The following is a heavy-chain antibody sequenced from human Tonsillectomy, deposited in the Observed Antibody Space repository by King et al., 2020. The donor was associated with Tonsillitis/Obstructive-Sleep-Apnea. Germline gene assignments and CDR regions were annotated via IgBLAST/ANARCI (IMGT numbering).Heavy chain of an antibody. CDR3: ARDGGLRDGCSGGSCYSGAYYYMDV. V-gene: IGHV1-69*01. CDR1: GGTFSSYA. Sequence: QLVQSGAEVKKPGSSVKVSCKASGGTFSSYAISWVRQAPGQGLEWMGGIIPIFGTANYAQKFQGRVTITADESTSTAYIELSSLRSEDTAVYYCARDGGLRDGCSGGSCYSGAYYYMDVWGKGTTVTVSS. D-gene: IGHD2-15*01. J-gene: IGHJ6*03. CDR2: IIPIFGTA.